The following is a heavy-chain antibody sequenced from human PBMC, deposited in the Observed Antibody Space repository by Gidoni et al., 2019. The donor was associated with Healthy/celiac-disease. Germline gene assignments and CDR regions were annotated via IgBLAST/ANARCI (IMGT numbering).Heavy chain of an antibody. Sequence: QVQLQESGPGLVKPSETLSLTCTVSGGSISSYSWSWIRQPPGKGLEWIGYIYYSGSTNYNPSLKSRVTISVDTSKNQFSLKLSSVTAADTAVYYCARVEYCSGGSCYGRSMDVWGQGTTVTVSS. D-gene: IGHD2-15*01. CDR1: GGSISSYS. V-gene: IGHV4-59*01. J-gene: IGHJ6*02. CDR2: IYYSGST. CDR3: ARVEYCSGGSCYGRSMDV.